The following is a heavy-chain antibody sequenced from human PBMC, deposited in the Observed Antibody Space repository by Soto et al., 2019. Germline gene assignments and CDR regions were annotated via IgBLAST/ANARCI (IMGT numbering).Heavy chain of an antibody. D-gene: IGHD6-19*01. CDR2: IYYSGST. J-gene: IGHJ4*02. CDR3: ARRYGWNFDY. CDR1: GGSISSYY. Sequence: SETLSLTCTVSGGSISSYYWSWIRQPPGKGLEWIGYIYYSGSTNYNPSLKSRVTISVDTSKNQFSLELSSVTAADTAVYYCARRYGWNFDYSGQGTLLSVST. V-gene: IGHV4-59*08.